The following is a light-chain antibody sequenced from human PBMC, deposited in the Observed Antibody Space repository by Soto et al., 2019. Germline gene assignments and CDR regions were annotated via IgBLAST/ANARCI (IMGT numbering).Light chain of an antibody. V-gene: IGKV1-39*01. CDR1: QSISSY. CDR2: AAS. Sequence: EIQMTQSPSSLSASVGDRVTITCRASQSISSYLNWYQQKPGKAPKLLIYAASSLQSGVPSRFSGSGSGTDFTLTISSLQPEDFATYYCQQSSEATWTFGQGTKV. CDR3: QQSSEATWT. J-gene: IGKJ1*01.